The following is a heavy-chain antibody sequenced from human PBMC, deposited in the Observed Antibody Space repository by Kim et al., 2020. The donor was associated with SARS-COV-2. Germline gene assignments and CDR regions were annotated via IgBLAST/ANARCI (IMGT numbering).Heavy chain of an antibody. D-gene: IGHD2-21*01. CDR1: GVSTTNYY. V-gene: IGHV4-59*01. J-gene: IGHJ4*02. Sequence: SETLSLTCTVSGVSTTNYYWSWIRQPPGKGLEWIGYIYHSATTNYNPSLRRRVTISIDTSKNQFSLKVSSVTAADTALYFCARDPGPDFAPQYYFDYWGQGALVTVSS. CDR2: IYHSATT. CDR3: ARDPGPDFAPQYYFDY.